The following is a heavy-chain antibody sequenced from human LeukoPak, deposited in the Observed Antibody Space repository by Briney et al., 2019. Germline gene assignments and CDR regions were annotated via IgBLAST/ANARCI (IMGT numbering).Heavy chain of an antibody. CDR3: AKGPVVPAATYCFDY. J-gene: IGHJ4*02. D-gene: IGHD2-2*01. CDR2: ISGSGGST. V-gene: IGHV3-23*01. Sequence: GGSLRLSCAASGFTFSNYAMTWVRQAPGKGLEWVSAISGSGGSTFHADSVKGRFTISRDNSKNTLYLQMNSLRAEDAAVYYCAKGPVVPAATYCFDYWGQGTLVTVSS. CDR1: GFTFSNYA.